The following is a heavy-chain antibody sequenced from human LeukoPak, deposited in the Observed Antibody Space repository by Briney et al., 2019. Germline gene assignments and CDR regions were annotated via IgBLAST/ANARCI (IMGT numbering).Heavy chain of an antibody. CDR2: AYNSGAS. J-gene: IGHJ6*02. Sequence: SESLSLTCLLSGGSISTNYRSWIRQPPGKGLEWVGYAYNSGASNYNPSLKSRLTISVDKSKNQFSLKLSSVTAADTAVYYCARGCGSGSSDDYYGMDVWGHGAPVTVSS. CDR1: GGSISTNY. CDR3: ARGCGSGSSDDYYGMDV. V-gene: IGHV4-59*01. D-gene: IGHD3-10*01.